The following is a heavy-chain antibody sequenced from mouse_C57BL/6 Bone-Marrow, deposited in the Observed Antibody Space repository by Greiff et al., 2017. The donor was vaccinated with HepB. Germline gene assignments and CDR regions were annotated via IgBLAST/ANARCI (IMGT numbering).Heavy chain of an antibody. D-gene: IGHD1-1*01. CDR2: ISYDGSN. CDR1: GYSITSGYY. Sequence: DVQLVESGPGLVKPSQSLSLTCSVTGYSITSGYYWNWIRQFPGNKLEWMGYISYDGSNNYNPSLKNRISITRDTSKNQFFLKLNSVTTEDTATCYCARDGSSYWYFDVWGTGTTVTVSS. CDR3: ARDGSSYWYFDV. J-gene: IGHJ1*03. V-gene: IGHV3-6*01.